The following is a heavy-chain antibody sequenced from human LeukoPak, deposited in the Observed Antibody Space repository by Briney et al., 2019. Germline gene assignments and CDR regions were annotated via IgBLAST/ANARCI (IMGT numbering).Heavy chain of an antibody. CDR2: ISSSSSTI. CDR1: GITFSSYS. J-gene: IGHJ4*02. Sequence: GGSLRLSCAASGITFSSYSMNWVRQVPGKGLEWVSYISSSSSTIYYADSVKGRFTISRDNAKNSLYLQMSSLRAEDTAVYYCATSFGVVNPFDYWGQGTLVTVSS. D-gene: IGHD3-3*01. V-gene: IGHV3-48*01. CDR3: ATSFGVVNPFDY.